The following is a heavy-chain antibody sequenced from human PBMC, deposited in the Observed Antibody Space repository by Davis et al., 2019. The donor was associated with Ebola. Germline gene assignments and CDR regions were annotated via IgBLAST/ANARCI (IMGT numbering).Heavy chain of an antibody. D-gene: IGHD2-15*01. CDR3: VRFGRGAY. CDR1: DGSINSHY. CDR2: IYDNGRT. V-gene: IGHV4-59*11. J-gene: IGHJ4*02. Sequence: PSETLSLTCTFSDGSINSHYWNWVRQSPGKGLEWIGIIYDNGRTHFNPSLQSRVAISADTSQKQFSLMLYSVTAADTAVYYCVRFGRGAYWGQGNLVTVSS.